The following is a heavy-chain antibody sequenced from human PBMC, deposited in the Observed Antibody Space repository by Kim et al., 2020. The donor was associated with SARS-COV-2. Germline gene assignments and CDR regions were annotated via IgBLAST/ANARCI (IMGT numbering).Heavy chain of an antibody. D-gene: IGHD4-17*01. CDR1: GGSFSGYY. CDR2: INHSGST. J-gene: IGHJ4*02. CDR3: ARGYKATVGY. Sequence: SETLSLTCAVYGGSFSGYYWSWIRQPPGKGLEWIGEINHSGSTNYNPSLKSRVTISVDTSKNQFSLKLSSVTAAATAVYYCARGYKATVGYWGQGTLVT. V-gene: IGHV4-34*01.